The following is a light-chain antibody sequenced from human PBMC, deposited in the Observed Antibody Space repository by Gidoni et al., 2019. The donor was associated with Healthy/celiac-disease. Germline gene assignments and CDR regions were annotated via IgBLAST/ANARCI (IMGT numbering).Light chain of an antibody. CDR2: AAS. CDR3: QQSYSTPLT. CDR1: QSISSY. J-gene: IGKJ4*01. V-gene: IGKV1-39*01. Sequence: DIQMTQSPSSLSASVGDRVTITCRASQSISSYLNWYQQKPGKATKLLIYAASRLKSGVPSRFSGSGSGTDFTLTISSLQPEDFATYYCQQSYSTPLTFGGGTKVEIK.